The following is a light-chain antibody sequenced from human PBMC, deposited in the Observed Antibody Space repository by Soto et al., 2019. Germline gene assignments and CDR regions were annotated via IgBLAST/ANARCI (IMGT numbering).Light chain of an antibody. J-gene: IGKJ2*01. CDR1: QSVSRN. V-gene: IGKV3-15*01. Sequence: EIVMTQSPATLSVSPGERATLSCRASQSVSRNLAWYQQKPGQAPRLLIYGASTRATGIPARFSGCGSGTEFTLTISSLQSEDFAVYYCQQYYNWLPYTFGHGTKLEIK. CDR3: QQYYNWLPYT. CDR2: GAS.